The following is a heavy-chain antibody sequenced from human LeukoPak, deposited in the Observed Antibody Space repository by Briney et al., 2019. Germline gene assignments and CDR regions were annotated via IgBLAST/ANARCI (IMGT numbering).Heavy chain of an antibody. J-gene: IGHJ5*02. V-gene: IGHV3-30*02. CDR1: GFTFSSYG. CDR3: AKAGASRITIFGVVIISWFDP. CDR2: IRYDGSNK. D-gene: IGHD3-3*01. Sequence: GGSLRLSCAASGFTFSSYGMHWVRQAPGKGLEWVAFIRYDGSNKYYADSVKGRFTISRDNSKNTLYLQMNSLRAEDTAVYYCAKAGASRITIFGVVIISWFDPWGQGTLVTVSS.